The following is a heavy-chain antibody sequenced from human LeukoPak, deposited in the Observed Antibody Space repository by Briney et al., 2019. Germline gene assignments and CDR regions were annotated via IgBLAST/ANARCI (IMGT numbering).Heavy chain of an antibody. V-gene: IGHV4-34*01. CDR3: ARQFGDYVTWYFDL. CDR2: INHSGST. CDR1: GGSFSGYY. J-gene: IGHJ2*01. D-gene: IGHD4-17*01. Sequence: TSETLSLTCAVYGGSFSGYYRSWIRQPPGKGLEWIGEINHSGSTNYNPSLKTRVTISVDTSKNQFSLKLSSVTAADTAVYYCARQFGDYVTWYFDLWGRGTLVTVSS.